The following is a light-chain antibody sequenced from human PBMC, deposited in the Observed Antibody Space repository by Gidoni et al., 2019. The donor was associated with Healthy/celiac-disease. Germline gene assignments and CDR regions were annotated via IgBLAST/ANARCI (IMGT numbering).Light chain of an antibody. CDR3: QQYGSSPYT. J-gene: IGKJ2*01. Sequence: ENVLTQSPGTLSLSPGESATLSCMASQSVSSSYLAWYQQKPGQAPRLLIYCASSRATGIPDRFSGSGSGTDFTLTISRLEPEDFAVYYCQQYGSSPYTFGQGTKLEIK. CDR2: CAS. CDR1: QSVSSSY. V-gene: IGKV3-20*01.